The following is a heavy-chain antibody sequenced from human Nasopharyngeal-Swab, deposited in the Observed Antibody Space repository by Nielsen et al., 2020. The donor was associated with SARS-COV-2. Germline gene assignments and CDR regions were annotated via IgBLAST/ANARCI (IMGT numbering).Heavy chain of an antibody. CDR2: ISYDGSNK. CDR3: AKDKRYFDWDGMDV. D-gene: IGHD3-9*01. Sequence: GESLKTSCAASGFTFSSYGMHWVRQAPGKGLEWVAVISYDGSNKYYADSVKGRFTISRDNSKNTLYLQMNSLRAEDTAVYYCAKDKRYFDWDGMDVWGQGTTVTVSS. CDR1: GFTFSSYG. J-gene: IGHJ6*02. V-gene: IGHV3-30*18.